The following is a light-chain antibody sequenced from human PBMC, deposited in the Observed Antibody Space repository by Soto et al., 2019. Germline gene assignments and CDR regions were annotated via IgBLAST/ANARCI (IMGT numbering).Light chain of an antibody. J-gene: IGLJ3*02. V-gene: IGLV2-14*01. Sequence: QSALTQPASVSGSPGQSITLSCTGPSSYVGGYNSVSWYQQHPGKAPKLMIYEVSNRPSGVSNRFAGSKSGNTAALTISGLQAEDEADYDCSSYTSSRVFGGGTKLTAL. CDR1: SSYVGGYNS. CDR3: SSYTSSRV. CDR2: EVS.